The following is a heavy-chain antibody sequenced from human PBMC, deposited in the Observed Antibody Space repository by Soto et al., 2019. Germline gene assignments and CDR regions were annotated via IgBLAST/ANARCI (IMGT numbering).Heavy chain of an antibody. CDR1: GGTFSSYA. D-gene: IGHD3-22*01. V-gene: IGHV1-69*13. Sequence: GASVKVSCKASGGTFSSYAISWVRQAPGQGLEWMGGIIPIFGTANYAQKFQGRVTITADESTSTAYMELSSLRSEDTAVYYCARSYDSSGYWSDYWGQGTLVTVSS. CDR3: ARSYDSSGYWSDY. J-gene: IGHJ4*02. CDR2: IIPIFGTA.